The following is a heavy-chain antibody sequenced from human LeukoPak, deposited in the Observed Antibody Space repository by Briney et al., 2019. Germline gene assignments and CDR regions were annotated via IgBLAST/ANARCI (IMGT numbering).Heavy chain of an antibody. J-gene: IGHJ4*02. V-gene: IGHV1-69*04. CDR3: ASLRLGSGYLDY. Sequence: GASVKVSCKASGGTFSSNAISWVRQAPGQGLEWMGRIIPILGIANYAQKLQGRVTMTTDTSTSTAYMELRSLRSDDTAVYYCASLRLGSGYLDYWGQGTLVTVSS. D-gene: IGHD3-22*01. CDR2: IIPILGIA. CDR1: GGTFSSNA.